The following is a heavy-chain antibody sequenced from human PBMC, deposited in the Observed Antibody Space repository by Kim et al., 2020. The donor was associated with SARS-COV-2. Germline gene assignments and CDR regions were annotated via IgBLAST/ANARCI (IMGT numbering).Heavy chain of an antibody. J-gene: IGHJ6*02. V-gene: IGHV3-9*01. CDR2: ISWNSGSI. CDR3: AKDMYPYYYDSSGYYYESGYYYYGMDV. D-gene: IGHD3-22*01. CDR1: GFTFDDYA. Sequence: GGSLRLSCAASGFTFDDYAMHWVRQAPGKGLEWVSGISWNSGSIGYADSVKGRFTISRDNAKNSLYLQMNSLRAEDTALYYCAKDMYPYYYDSSGYYYESGYYYYGMDVWGQGTTVTVSS.